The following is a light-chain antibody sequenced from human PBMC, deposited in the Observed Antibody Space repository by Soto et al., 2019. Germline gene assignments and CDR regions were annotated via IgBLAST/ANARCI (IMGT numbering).Light chain of an antibody. V-gene: IGKV3-20*01. CDR2: GAS. J-gene: IGKJ2*01. CDR1: QVIGSRY. CDR3: QQFGSSIPHP. Sequence: EIVMTQSPGTLSLSPGERATISCRASQVIGSRYLAWYHQKSGQAPRLLIYGASSRATGIPDRFSGSGSGTDFTVTNSRLEPEDFGVYYCQQFGSSIPHPFREGTKLEIK.